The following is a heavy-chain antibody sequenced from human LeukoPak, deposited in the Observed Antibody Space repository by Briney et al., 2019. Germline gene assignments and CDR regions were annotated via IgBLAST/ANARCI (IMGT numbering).Heavy chain of an antibody. CDR3: AREGEHCSGTSCYTLHYYYYYMDV. CDR1: GFTFSDYY. Sequence: GGSLRLSCEASGFTFSDYYMSWIRQAPGKGLEWVSYINSSGSTLYYVDSVKGRFTISRDNAKNSLYLQMNSLRAEDTAVYYCAREGEHCSGTSCYTLHYYYYYMDVWGKGTTVTVSS. V-gene: IGHV3-11*04. D-gene: IGHD2-2*02. J-gene: IGHJ6*03. CDR2: INSSGSTL.